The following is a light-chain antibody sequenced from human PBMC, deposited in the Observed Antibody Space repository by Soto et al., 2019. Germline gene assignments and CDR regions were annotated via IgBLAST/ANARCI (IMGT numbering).Light chain of an antibody. Sequence: DIQMTQSPSTLSASVGDRVTITCRASQSISSWLAWYQHKPGKAPNLLIYKASTLESGVPSRFSGRGSGTEFTLTVSSLQPDDFATYYCQQYDSYPLTFGGGTQVEIK. V-gene: IGKV1-5*03. CDR1: QSISSW. J-gene: IGKJ4*01. CDR2: KAS. CDR3: QQYDSYPLT.